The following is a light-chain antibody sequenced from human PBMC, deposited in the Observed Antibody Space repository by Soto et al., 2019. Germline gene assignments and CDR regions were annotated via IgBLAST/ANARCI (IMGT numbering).Light chain of an antibody. CDR3: MQPPQSWT. CDR2: LGS. V-gene: IGKV2-28*01. CDR1: QSLLHSNGYNY. J-gene: IGKJ1*01. Sequence: DIVTTQSPLSLPVTPGEPSSISCRASQSLLHSNGYNYLDWYLQKPGQSPQLLIYLGSNRASGVPDRFSGSGSGTDFTLKISRVEAEDVGVYYCMQPPQSWTFGQGTKVDIK.